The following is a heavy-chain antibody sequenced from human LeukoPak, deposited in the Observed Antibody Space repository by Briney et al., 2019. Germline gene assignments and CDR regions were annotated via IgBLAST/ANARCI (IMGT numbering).Heavy chain of an antibody. CDR3: AKGRLVVVAADAFDI. CDR2: ISWNGGSI. V-gene: IGHV3-9*01. Sequence: PGGSLRLSCAASGFTFDDYAMHWVRQAPGKGLEWVSGISWNGGSIGYADSVKGRLTISRDNAKNSLYLQMNSLRAEDTALYYCAKGRLVVVAADAFDIWGQGTMVTVSS. CDR1: GFTFDDYA. D-gene: IGHD2-15*01. J-gene: IGHJ3*02.